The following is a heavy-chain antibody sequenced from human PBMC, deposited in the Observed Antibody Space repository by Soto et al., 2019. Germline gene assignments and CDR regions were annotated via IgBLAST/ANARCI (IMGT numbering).Heavy chain of an antibody. Sequence: EVQLEESGGGLVQPGGSLRLSCAGSGFTFNKFWMSWVRRAPGKGLEWVASIKYDGTEKYYAEFVEGRFTISRDNAKNSLYLQMNSLRADDTAIYYCTRNEKWGQGTLVTVSS. V-gene: IGHV3-7*01. CDR2: IKYDGTEK. CDR1: GFTFNKFW. J-gene: IGHJ4*02. CDR3: TRNEK.